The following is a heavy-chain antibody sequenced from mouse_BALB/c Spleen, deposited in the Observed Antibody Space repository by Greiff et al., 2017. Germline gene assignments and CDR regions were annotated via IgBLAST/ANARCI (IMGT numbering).Heavy chain of an antibody. V-gene: IGHV14-3*02. CDR1: GFNIKDTY. D-gene: IGHD2-10*01. J-gene: IGHJ3*01. CDR3: ARSSYYGNHFAY. Sequence: VQLQQSGAELVKPGASVKLSCTASGFNIKDTYMHWVKQRPEQGLEWIGRIDPANGNTKYDPKFQGKATITADTSSNTAYLQLSSLTSEDTAVYYCARSSYYGNHFAYWGQGTLVTVSA. CDR2: IDPANGNT.